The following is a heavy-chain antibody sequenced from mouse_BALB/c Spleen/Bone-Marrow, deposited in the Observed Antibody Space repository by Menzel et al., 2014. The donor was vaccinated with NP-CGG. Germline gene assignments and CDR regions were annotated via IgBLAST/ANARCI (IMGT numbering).Heavy chain of an antibody. D-gene: IGHD2-4*01. Sequence: VHVKQSGPELVKPGASMKISCKASGYPFTGYTMNWVKQSHGKNLEWIGLINPYNGGTSYNQKFKGKATLTVDESSSTAYMELLSLTSEDSAVYYCARDYDGYYFDYWGQGTTLTVSS. CDR1: GYPFTGYT. J-gene: IGHJ2*01. CDR2: INPYNGGT. CDR3: ARDYDGYYFDY. V-gene: IGHV1-18*01.